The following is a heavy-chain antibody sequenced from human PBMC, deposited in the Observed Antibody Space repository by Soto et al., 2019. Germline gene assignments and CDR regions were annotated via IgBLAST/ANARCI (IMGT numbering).Heavy chain of an antibody. D-gene: IGHD3-16*01. CDR1: GFTFSSYS. Sequence: EVQLVESGGGLVKPGGSLRLSCAASGFTFSSYSMNWVRQAPGKGLAWVSSISSSSSYIYYADSVKGRFTISRDNAKNSLYRQMNSLRAEDTAVYYCARGVGYSYAYDAFDIWGQGTMVTVSS. J-gene: IGHJ3*02. CDR3: ARGVGYSYAYDAFDI. V-gene: IGHV3-21*01. CDR2: ISSSSSYI.